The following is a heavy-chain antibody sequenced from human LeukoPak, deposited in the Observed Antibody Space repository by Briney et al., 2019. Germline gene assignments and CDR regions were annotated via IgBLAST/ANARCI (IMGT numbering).Heavy chain of an antibody. V-gene: IGHV4-39*01. D-gene: IGHD2-15*01. J-gene: IGHJ6*03. CDR3: ARGVVVVAATRNYYMDV. CDR1: GDSISSSSYY. Sequence: PSETLSLTCIVSGDSISSSSYYWGWIRQPPGKGLEWIGSIYYSGSTYYNPSLKSRVTISVDTSKNQFSLKLSSVTAADTAVYYCARGVVVVAATRNYYMDVWGKGTTVTISS. CDR2: IYYSGST.